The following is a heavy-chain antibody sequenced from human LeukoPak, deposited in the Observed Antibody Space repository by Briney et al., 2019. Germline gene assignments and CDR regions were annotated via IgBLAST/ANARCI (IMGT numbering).Heavy chain of an antibody. CDR3: ARTSLQGWFDP. CDR2: INHSGST. J-gene: IGHJ5*02. V-gene: IGHV4-39*07. D-gene: IGHD1-1*01. CDR1: GVSISSGSNY. Sequence: PSETLSLTCSVSGVSISSGSNYWSWIRQPPGKGLEWIGEINHSGSTNYNPSLKSRVTISVDTSKNQFSLKLSSVTAADTAVYYCARTSLQGWFDPWGQGTLVTVSS.